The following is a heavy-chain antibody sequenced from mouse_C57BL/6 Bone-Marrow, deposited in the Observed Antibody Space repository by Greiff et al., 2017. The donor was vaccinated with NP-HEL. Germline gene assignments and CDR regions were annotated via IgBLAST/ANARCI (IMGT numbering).Heavy chain of an antibody. CDR2: ISYDGSN. CDR1: GYSITSGYY. V-gene: IGHV3-6*01. Sequence: EVQLQESGPGLVKPSQSLSLTCSVTGYSITSGYYWNWIRQFPGNKLEWMGYISYDGSNNYNPSLKNRISITRDTSKNQFFLKLNSVTTEDTATYYCANLYDGYYDWYFDVWGTGTTVTVSS. D-gene: IGHD2-3*01. CDR3: ANLYDGYYDWYFDV. J-gene: IGHJ1*03.